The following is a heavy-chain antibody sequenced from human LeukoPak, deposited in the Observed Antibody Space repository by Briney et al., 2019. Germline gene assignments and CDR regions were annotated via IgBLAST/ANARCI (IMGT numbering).Heavy chain of an antibody. Sequence: GASVKVSCKVSGYTLTELSMHWVRQAPGQGLEWMGIINPSGGSTSYAQKFQGRVTMTRDTSTSTVYMELSSLRSEDTAVYYCASTHSGSYFVWDYWGQGTLVTVSS. CDR1: GYTLTELS. CDR3: ASTHSGSYFVWDY. J-gene: IGHJ4*02. V-gene: IGHV1-46*01. CDR2: INPSGGST. D-gene: IGHD1-26*01.